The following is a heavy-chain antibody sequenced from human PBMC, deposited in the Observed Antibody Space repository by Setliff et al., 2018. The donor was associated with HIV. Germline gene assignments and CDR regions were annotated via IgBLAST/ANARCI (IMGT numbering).Heavy chain of an antibody. CDR1: GFTFSSYG. D-gene: IGHD6-6*01. CDR3: AKDIAARRGYDY. J-gene: IGHJ4*02. CDR2: IRYDGSNK. V-gene: IGHV3-30*02. Sequence: QPGGSLRLSCAASGFTFSSYGMHWVRQAPGKGLEWVAFIRYDGSNKYYADSVKGRFTISRDNSKNTLYLQMNSLRAEDTAVYYCAKDIAARRGYDYWGQGTLVTVSS.